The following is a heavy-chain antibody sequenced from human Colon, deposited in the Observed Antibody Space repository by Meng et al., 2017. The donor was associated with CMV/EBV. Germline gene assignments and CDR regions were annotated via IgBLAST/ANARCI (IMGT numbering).Heavy chain of an antibody. CDR3: AKGQMKHDY. J-gene: IGHJ4*02. Sequence: GESLKISCAASGFTLSSYELNWVRQAPGKGLEWVSYISSSGGTKYYADSVKGRFTISRDNAKNSLYLQMNSLRAEDTAVYYCAKGQMKHDYWCQGTLVTVSS. D-gene: IGHD5-24*01. CDR1: GFTLSSYE. V-gene: IGHV3-48*03. CDR2: ISSSGGTK.